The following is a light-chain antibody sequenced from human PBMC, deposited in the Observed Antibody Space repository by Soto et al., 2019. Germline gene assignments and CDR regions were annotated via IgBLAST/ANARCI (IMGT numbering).Light chain of an antibody. CDR1: SSDVGGYNY. CDR2: DVS. J-gene: IGLJ2*01. V-gene: IGLV2-14*01. CDR3: SLYTSSSTLGV. Sequence: QSVLTQPASVSGSPGQSITISCTGTSSDVGGYNYVSWYQQHPGKAPKLMIYDVSNRPSGVSNRFSGSKSGNTASLTISGLQAEDEADYYCSLYTSSSTLGVFGGGTQLTVL.